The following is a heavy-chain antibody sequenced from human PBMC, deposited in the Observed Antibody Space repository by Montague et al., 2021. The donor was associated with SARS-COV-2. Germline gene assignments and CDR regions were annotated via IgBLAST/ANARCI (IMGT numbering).Heavy chain of an antibody. D-gene: IGHD3-10*01. Sequence: SETLSLTCAVHGGSFSTYSWNWIRQPPGKGLEWIGEIHHGGSTNYNPSLKSRVTISADTSKNQFSLKLTSVTAADTALYYCARVKDVSGSYFVGHNWFDPWGQGTLVTVSS. CDR2: IHHGGST. J-gene: IGHJ5*02. CDR3: ARVKDVSGSYFVGHNWFDP. V-gene: IGHV4-34*01. CDR1: GGSFSTYS.